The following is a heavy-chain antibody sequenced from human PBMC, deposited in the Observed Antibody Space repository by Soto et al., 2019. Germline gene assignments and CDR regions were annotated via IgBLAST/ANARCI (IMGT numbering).Heavy chain of an antibody. V-gene: IGHV5-10-1*01. Sequence: PGECLKISCKVSGYYFINFWISWVRQMPGKGLDWMGRIDPSDSYTDYSPSFRGRVTISVDKSIGTAYLQWSTLEASDTATYYCARLSSPYWYFDLWGRGTLVTVSS. J-gene: IGHJ2*01. CDR1: GYYFINFW. CDR2: IDPSDSYT. CDR3: ARLSSPYWYFDL.